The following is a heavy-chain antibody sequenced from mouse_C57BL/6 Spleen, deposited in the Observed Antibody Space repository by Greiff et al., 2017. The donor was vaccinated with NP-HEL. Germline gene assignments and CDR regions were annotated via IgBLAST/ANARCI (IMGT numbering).Heavy chain of an antibody. Sequence: VQLQQSGPELVKPGASVKLSCKASGYTFTSYDINWVKQRPGQGLEWIGWIYPRGGSTKYTEKFKGRATLTVDTASSTAYMELHSLTSEDSGAYACEGDGAGYAMEDWGKGTSVTV. CDR3: EGDGAGYAMED. J-gene: IGHJ4*01. D-gene: IGHD1-2*01. CDR1: GYTFTSYD. CDR2: IYPRGGST. V-gene: IGHV1-85*01.